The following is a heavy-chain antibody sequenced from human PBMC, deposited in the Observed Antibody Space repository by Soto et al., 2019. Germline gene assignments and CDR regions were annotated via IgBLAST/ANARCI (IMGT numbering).Heavy chain of an antibody. CDR2: IYYSGST. V-gene: IGHV4-31*03. D-gene: IGHD6-19*01. CDR1: GGSISSGGYY. J-gene: IGHJ4*02. Sequence: PSETLSLTCTVSGGSISSGGYYWSWIRQHPGKGLEWIGYIYYSGSTYYNPSLKSRVTISVDTSKNQFSLKLSSVTAADTAVYYCARDRIAVAGFIDYWGQGTLVTVSS. CDR3: ARDRIAVAGFIDY.